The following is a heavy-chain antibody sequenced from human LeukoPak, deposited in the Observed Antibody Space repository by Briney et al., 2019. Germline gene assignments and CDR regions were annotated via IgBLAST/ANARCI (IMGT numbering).Heavy chain of an antibody. CDR2: INSDGSST. V-gene: IGHV3-74*01. CDR1: GFTFRSYW. Sequence: GGSLRLSCAASGFTFRSYWMHWVRQAPGKGLVCVSRINSDGSSTNYADSVKGRFTISRDNSKNTLYLQMNSLRGEDTAVYYCAKDSLRERIVGSTTRGVNDYWGQGTLVTVSS. D-gene: IGHD1-26*01. CDR3: AKDSLRERIVGSTTRGVNDY. J-gene: IGHJ4*02.